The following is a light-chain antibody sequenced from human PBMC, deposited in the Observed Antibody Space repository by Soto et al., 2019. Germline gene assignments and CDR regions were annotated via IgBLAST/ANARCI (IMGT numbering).Light chain of an antibody. Sequence: EIVLTQAPDTLSLSPGERATLSCRASQSVRNNYLAWYQQKPGQAPRLLIYGASSRATGIPDRFSGSASGTDFTLTISRLEPEDFAVYYCHQYTGSPHSFGGGTKVEI. CDR2: GAS. J-gene: IGKJ4*01. CDR1: QSVRNNY. CDR3: HQYTGSPHS. V-gene: IGKV3-20*01.